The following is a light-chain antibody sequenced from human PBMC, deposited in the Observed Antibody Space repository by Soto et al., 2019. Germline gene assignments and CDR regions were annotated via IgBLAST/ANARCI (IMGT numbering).Light chain of an antibody. Sequence: IQMTQSPSTLSSSIGDTVTLTCRASQSINRWLAWYQQKPGEAPKLLIYDASSLESGVPSRLSGTRSGTEFTLTISSIQPDDFATYYCQQYNAYYTFGQGTKVDIK. V-gene: IGKV1-5*01. J-gene: IGKJ2*01. CDR3: QQYNAYYT. CDR1: QSINRW. CDR2: DAS.